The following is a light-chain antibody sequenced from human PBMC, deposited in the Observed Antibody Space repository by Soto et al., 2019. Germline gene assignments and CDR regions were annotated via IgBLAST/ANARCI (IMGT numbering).Light chain of an antibody. CDR1: TSDVGSYNL. CDR2: EAT. V-gene: IGLV2-23*01. Sequence: QSVLTQPASVPGSPRQSITISCTGTTSDVGSYNLFSWIQQHPGKAPKLVIYEATKRPSGVSNPLPASNPANTASLTISGHHDEDDADYYCFSYAGDSVYVFGTGTKVTVL. J-gene: IGLJ1*01. CDR3: FSYAGDSVYV.